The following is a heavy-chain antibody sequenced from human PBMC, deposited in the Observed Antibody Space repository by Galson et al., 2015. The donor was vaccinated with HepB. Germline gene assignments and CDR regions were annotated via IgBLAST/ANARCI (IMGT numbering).Heavy chain of an antibody. J-gene: IGHJ6*02. V-gene: IGHV3-30-3*01. CDR2: ISYDGSNK. D-gene: IGHD6-6*01. CDR1: GFTFGSYA. Sequence: SLRLSCAASGFTFGSYAMHWVRQAPGKGLEWVAVISYDGSNKYYADSVKGRFTISRDNSKNTLYLQMNSLRAEDTAVYYCARDMAADYYYGMDVWGQGTTVTVSS. CDR3: ARDMAADYYYGMDV.